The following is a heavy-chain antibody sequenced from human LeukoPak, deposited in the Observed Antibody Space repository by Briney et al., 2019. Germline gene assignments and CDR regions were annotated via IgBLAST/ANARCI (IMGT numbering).Heavy chain of an antibody. CDR3: ARDGGRSRKSWFDP. CDR1: GFTFSSYA. V-gene: IGHV3-23*01. CDR2: ISGSGGST. Sequence: GGSLRLSCAASGFTFSSYAMSWVRQAPGKGLEWVSAISGSGGSTYYADSVKGRFTISRDNSKNTLYLQMNSLRAEDTAVYYCARDGGRSRKSWFDPWGQGTLVTVSS. D-gene: IGHD2-15*01. J-gene: IGHJ5*02.